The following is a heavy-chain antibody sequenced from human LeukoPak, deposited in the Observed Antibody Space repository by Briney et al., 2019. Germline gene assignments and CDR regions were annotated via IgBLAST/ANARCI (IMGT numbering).Heavy chain of an antibody. Sequence: GGSLRLSCAASGFTFSSYGMHWVRQAPGKGLEWVAVISYDGSNKYYADSVKGRFTISRDNSKNTLYLQMNSLRSDDTAVYYCARVGEVPYCSSTSCYPFDYWGQGTLVTVSS. D-gene: IGHD2-2*01. J-gene: IGHJ4*02. V-gene: IGHV3-30*03. CDR1: GFTFSSYG. CDR3: ARVGEVPYCSSTSCYPFDY. CDR2: ISYDGSNK.